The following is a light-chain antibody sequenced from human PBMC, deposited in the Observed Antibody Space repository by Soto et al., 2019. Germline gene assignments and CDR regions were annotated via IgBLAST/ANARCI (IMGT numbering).Light chain of an antibody. CDR3: QQRSFWPLT. Sequence: SASALPASIGQRLAIKSLVSQGISSYLNWYRQKPGKVPKLLIYSASNLQSGVPSRFSGSGSGTDFTLTISSLEPEDFALYYCQQRSFWPLTFGQGTKVDI. CDR2: SAS. V-gene: IGKV1-27*01. CDR1: QGISSY. J-gene: IGKJ1*01.